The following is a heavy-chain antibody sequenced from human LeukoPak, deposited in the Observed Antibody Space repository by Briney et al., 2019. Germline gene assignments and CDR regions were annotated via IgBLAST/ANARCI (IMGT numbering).Heavy chain of an antibody. CDR3: ARGPSSGAFDY. Sequence: ASVKVSCKASGCTFTDYYIHCLRQAPGQGPEWMGCIDPKGGGTHYAQKFQGRVTMTRDTSISTVYMEVSSLRSDDTAVYYCARGPSSGAFDYWGQGTLVTVSS. CDR1: GCTFTDYY. CDR2: IDPKGGGT. J-gene: IGHJ4*02. V-gene: IGHV1-2*02. D-gene: IGHD1-26*01.